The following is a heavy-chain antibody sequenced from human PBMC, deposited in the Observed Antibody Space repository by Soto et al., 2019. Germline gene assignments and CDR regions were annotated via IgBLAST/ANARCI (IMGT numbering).Heavy chain of an antibody. Sequence: GGSLRLSCAASAFTFSSYWMHWVRQAPGKGLVWVSRINSDGSSTNYADSVKGRFTISRDNAKNTLYLQMNSLRAEDTAVYYCARESYPWTSGWNWFYFWGQGTLVTVSS. CDR1: AFTFSSYW. CDR2: INSDGSST. D-gene: IGHD6-19*01. V-gene: IGHV3-74*01. CDR3: ARESYPWTSGWNWFYF. J-gene: IGHJ5*01.